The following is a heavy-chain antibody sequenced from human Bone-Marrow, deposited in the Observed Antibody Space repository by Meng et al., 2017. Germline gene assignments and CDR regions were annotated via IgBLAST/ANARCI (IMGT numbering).Heavy chain of an antibody. J-gene: IGHJ4*02. D-gene: IGHD1-26*01. Sequence: HVQLPLSSPRLLKPPPTLSPTCAISGDSVSSNSAAWNWIRQSPSRGLEWLGRTYYRSKWYNDYAVTVKSRLTINPATSKNQFSLQLNSVTPEDTAVYYCAIVGAQLFDYWGQGTLVTVSS. CDR1: GDSVSSNSAA. CDR3: AIVGAQLFDY. CDR2: TYYRSKWYN. V-gene: IGHV6-1*01.